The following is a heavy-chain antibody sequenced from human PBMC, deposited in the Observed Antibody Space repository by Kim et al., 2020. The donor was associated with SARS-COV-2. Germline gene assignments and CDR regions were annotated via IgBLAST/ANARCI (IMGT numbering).Heavy chain of an antibody. CDR3: ARGRPGYFDWLYLYYFDY. Sequence: SETLSLTCTVSGGSISSYYWSWIRQPPGKGLEWIGYIYYSGSTNYNPSLKSRVTISVDTSKNQFSLKLSSVTAADTAVYYCARGRPGYFDWLYLYYFDYWSQGTLVTVSS. CDR2: IYYSGST. D-gene: IGHD3-9*01. CDR1: GGSISSYY. J-gene: IGHJ4*02. V-gene: IGHV4-59*01.